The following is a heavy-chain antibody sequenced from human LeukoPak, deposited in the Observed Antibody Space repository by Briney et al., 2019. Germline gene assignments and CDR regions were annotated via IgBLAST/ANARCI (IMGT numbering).Heavy chain of an antibody. J-gene: IGHJ5*02. CDR3: ARGRDIVVVPAARFDP. Sequence: ASVNVSCKASGYTFTGYYMHWVRQAPGQGLEWMGWINPNSGGTNYAQKFQGRVTMTRDTSISTAYMELSRLRSDDTAVYYCARGRDIVVVPAARFDPWGQGTLVTVSS. V-gene: IGHV1-2*02. D-gene: IGHD2-2*01. CDR1: GYTFTGYY. CDR2: INPNSGGT.